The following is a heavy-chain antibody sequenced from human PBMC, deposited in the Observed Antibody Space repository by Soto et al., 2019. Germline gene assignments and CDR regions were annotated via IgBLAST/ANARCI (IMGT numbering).Heavy chain of an antibody. Sequence: EVQLLESGGGLVQPGGSLRLSCAASGFTFSSYAMSWVRQAPGKGLEWVSAISGSGGSTYYADSVKGRFTISRDNSKNTLYLQMNSLRAEDTAVYYCAKEVYGYSSGWYALQHWGQGTLVTVSS. V-gene: IGHV3-23*01. CDR1: GFTFSSYA. J-gene: IGHJ1*01. CDR2: ISGSGGST. D-gene: IGHD6-19*01. CDR3: AKEVYGYSSGWYALQH.